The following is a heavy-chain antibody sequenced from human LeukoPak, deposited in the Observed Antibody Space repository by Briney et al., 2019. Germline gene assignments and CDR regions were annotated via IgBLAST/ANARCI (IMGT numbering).Heavy chain of an antibody. V-gene: IGHV4-30-2*01. CDR3: ARGGYDSSFGMDV. Sequence: SQTLSLTCAVSGGSISSGGYSWSWIRQPPGKGLEWIGYIYHSGSTYYNPSLKSRVTISVDRSKSQFSLKLSSVTAADTAVYYCARGGYDSSFGMDVWGKGTTVTVSS. CDR2: IYHSGST. J-gene: IGHJ6*04. D-gene: IGHD5-12*01. CDR1: GGSISSGGYS.